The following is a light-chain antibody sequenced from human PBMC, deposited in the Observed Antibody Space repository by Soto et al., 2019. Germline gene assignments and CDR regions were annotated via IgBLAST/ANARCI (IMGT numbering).Light chain of an antibody. V-gene: IGLV2-23*01. CDR1: NSDVGAYNS. CDR3: CSSAPESTYV. Sequence: QSVLAQPASVSGSPGQSVTISCTGTNSDVGAYNSVSWYQQRPDKAPQLMIYKGTQRPSGVSNRFSGSTSGNAASLTISGLQAGDEADYFCCSSAPESTYVFGTGTKVTVL. J-gene: IGLJ1*01. CDR2: KGT.